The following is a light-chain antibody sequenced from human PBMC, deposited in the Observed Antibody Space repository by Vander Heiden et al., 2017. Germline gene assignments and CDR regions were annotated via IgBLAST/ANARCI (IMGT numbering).Light chain of an antibody. V-gene: IGKV1-27*01. J-gene: IGKJ4*01. CDR2: AAS. CDR1: QGISNY. CDR3: QKYNSAPST. Sequence: EIQMTQSPSPPSASVGDRVTITCRASQGISNYLAWYQQKPGKVPKLLIYAASTLQSGVPSRFSGSGSGTDFTLTISSLQPEDVATYYCQKYNSAPSTFGGWTKVEIK.